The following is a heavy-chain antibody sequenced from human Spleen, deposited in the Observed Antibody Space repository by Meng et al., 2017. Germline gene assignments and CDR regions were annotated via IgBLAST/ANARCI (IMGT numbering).Heavy chain of an antibody. J-gene: IGHJ4*02. CDR3: ARAGPLDYYDSSGGDY. CDR1: GYTFTSYA. Sequence: QVQLVHAGSELKKPGASVKVSCKASGYTFTSYARNWVRQAPGQGLEWMGWINTNTGNPTYAQGFTGRFVFSLDTSVSTAYLQISSLKAEDTAVYYCARAGPLDYYDSSGGDYWGQGTLVTISS. D-gene: IGHD3-22*01. CDR2: INTNTGNP. V-gene: IGHV7-4-1*02.